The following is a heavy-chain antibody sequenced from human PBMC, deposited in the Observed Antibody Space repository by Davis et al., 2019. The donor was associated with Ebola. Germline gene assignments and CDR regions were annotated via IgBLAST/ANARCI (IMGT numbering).Heavy chain of an antibody. CDR3: ATTQWLREFDN. D-gene: IGHD6-19*01. Sequence: GESLKISCAASGFTVSSNHMSWVRQAPGKGLEWVSVIYDHSTAYADSVRGRFIISRDKSNNTLYLDMNSLRVDDTAVYYCATTQWLREFDNWGQGTLVTVSS. V-gene: IGHV3-53*05. CDR2: IYDHST. CDR1: GFTVSSNH. J-gene: IGHJ4*02.